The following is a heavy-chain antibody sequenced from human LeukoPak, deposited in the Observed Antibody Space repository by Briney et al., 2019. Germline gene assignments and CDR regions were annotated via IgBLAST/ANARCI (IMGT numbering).Heavy chain of an antibody. CDR2: ISGSGENT. J-gene: IGHJ3*02. CDR1: GFTFSTYA. CDR3: AKFREQWLVHDAFDI. D-gene: IGHD6-19*01. Sequence: GGSLRLSCAASGFTFSTYAMTWVRQAPGKGLEWVSRISGSGENTYYADSVKGRFTISRDNSKNTLYLQMHSLRAEDTALYYCAKFREQWLVHDAFDIWGQGTMVTVSS. V-gene: IGHV3-23*01.